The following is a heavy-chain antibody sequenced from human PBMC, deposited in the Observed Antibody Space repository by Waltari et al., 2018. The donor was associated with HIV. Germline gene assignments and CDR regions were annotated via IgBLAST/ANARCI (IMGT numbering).Heavy chain of an antibody. CDR3: ARDRGGSSSLVLDS. V-gene: IGHV3-33*01. CDR2: IWYDGSNK. Sequence: QVQLVESGGGVVQPGRSLRLSCAASGFTFKNYGMHWVRQAPGKGMELVAVIWYDGSNKYYAASVKVRFTISRDNSKNRLYLQMNSLRAEDTAVYYCARDRGGSSSLVLDSWGQGTLVTVSS. J-gene: IGHJ4*02. D-gene: IGHD6-6*01. CDR1: GFTFKNYG.